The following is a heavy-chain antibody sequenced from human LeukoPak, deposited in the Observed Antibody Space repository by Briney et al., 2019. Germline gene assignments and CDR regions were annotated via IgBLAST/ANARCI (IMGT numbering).Heavy chain of an antibody. J-gene: IGHJ2*01. CDR1: GCSISSGGYY. V-gene: IGHV4-31*03. D-gene: IGHD6-13*01. CDR2: IYYSGST. Sequence: SETLSLTCTVSGCSISSGGYYWSWIRQHPGKGLEWIGYIYYSGSTYYNPSLKSRVTISVDTSKNQFSLKLSSVTAADTAVYYCASSIAAAGDWYFDLWGRGTLVTVSS. CDR3: ASSIAAAGDWYFDL.